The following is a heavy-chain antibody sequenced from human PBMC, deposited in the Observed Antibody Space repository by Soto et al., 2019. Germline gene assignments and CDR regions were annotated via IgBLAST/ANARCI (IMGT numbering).Heavy chain of an antibody. CDR3: AKDPYLYSSGWYFDY. V-gene: IGHV3-23*01. J-gene: IGHJ4*02. Sequence: GGSLRLSCAASGFTFSSYAMSWVRQAPGKGLEWVSAISGSGGSTYYADSVEGRFTISRDNSKNTLYLQMNSLRAEDTAVYYCAKDPYLYSSGWYFDYWGQGTLVTVS. D-gene: IGHD6-19*01. CDR1: GFTFSSYA. CDR2: ISGSGGST.